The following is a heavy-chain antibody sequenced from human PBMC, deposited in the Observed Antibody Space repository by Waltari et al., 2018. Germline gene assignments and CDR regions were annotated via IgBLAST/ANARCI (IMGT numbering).Heavy chain of an antibody. D-gene: IGHD2-2*01. CDR3: ARSQEKYQRGPESAFDI. Sequence: EVQLVESGGGLVKPGGSLRLSCAASGFTFSSYSMNWVRQAPGKGLEWVSSISSSSSYIYYADSVKGRFTISRDNAKNSLYLQMNSLRAEDTAVYYCARSQEKYQRGPESAFDIWGQGTMVTVSS. CDR2: ISSSSSYI. V-gene: IGHV3-21*01. CDR1: GFTFSSYS. J-gene: IGHJ3*02.